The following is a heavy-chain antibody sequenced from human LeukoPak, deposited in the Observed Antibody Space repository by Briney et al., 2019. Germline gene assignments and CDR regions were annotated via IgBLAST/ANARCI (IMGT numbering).Heavy chain of an antibody. Sequence: SETLSLTCAVYGGSLSGYYWSWIRQSPGKGLEWIGEVNDSGSTNFNPSLKTRATMSVDTSKNQLSLSLRSVSAADAAVYYCLRGRGERSHYFYYYMDVWGEGTTVTVSS. V-gene: IGHV4-34*01. D-gene: IGHD3-16*01. CDR3: LRGRGERSHYFYYYMDV. CDR1: GGSLSGYY. J-gene: IGHJ6*03. CDR2: VNDSGST.